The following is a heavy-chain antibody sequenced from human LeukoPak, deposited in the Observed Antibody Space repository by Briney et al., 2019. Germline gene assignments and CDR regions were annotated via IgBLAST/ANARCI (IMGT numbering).Heavy chain of an antibody. V-gene: IGHV3-66*01. CDR1: GFNFSGHW. D-gene: IGHD3-22*01. J-gene: IGHJ4*02. Sequence: GGSLRLSCAASGFNFSGHWMSWVRQAPGKGLEWVSLFYVGGYTVYADSVKGRFTISRDNSKNTLYLEMNSLRAEDTAVYYCARDGSPHTSGYYRFGGFDCWGQGTLVTVSS. CDR3: ARDGSPHTSGYYRFGGFDC. CDR2: FYVGGYT.